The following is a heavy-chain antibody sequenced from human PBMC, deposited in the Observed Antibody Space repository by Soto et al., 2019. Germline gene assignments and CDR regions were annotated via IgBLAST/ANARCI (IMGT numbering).Heavy chain of an antibody. CDR2: LYYTGTT. CDR3: ARERGGYGLFDS. V-gene: IGHV4-39*02. CDR1: GGSIGSSSYY. D-gene: IGHD5-18*01. J-gene: IGHJ4*02. Sequence: KPSETLSLTCSVSGGSIGSSSYYFGWIRQPPGKGLEWIGSLYYTGTTYYNSSLKSRVTISADKSQNQFSLRLSSVTAADTAVYYCARERGGYGLFDSWGQGTLVTVSS.